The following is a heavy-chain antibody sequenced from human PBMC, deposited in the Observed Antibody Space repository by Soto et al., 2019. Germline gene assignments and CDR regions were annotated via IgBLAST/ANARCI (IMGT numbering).Heavy chain of an antibody. J-gene: IGHJ4*02. CDR2: ISYSGSTI. CDR1: GFTFSSYE. CDR3: ARGPQFPDIEVIPGAVDD. D-gene: IGHD2-2*01. Sequence: EVQVVESVGGLVQPGGSLRLSCTAAGFTFSSYEMNWVRQAPGKGLEWVSYISYSGSTIYYADSVKGRFTISRDNAKNSLYLQMNSLRAEDTAVYYCARGPQFPDIEVIPGAVDDWGQGTLVTVSS. V-gene: IGHV3-48*03.